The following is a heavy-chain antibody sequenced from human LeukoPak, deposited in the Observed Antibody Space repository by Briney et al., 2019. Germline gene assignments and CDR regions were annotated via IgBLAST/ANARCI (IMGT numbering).Heavy chain of an antibody. CDR2: INHSGST. D-gene: IGHD3-10*01. Sequence: PSETLSLTCAVYGGSFSGYYWSWIRQPPGKGLEWIGEINHSGSTNYNPSLKSRVTISVDTSKNQFSLKLSPVTAADTAVYYCARSAHPGFYGSGSYYYMDVWGKGTTVTVSS. CDR3: ARSAHPGFYGSGSYYYMDV. V-gene: IGHV4-34*01. J-gene: IGHJ6*03. CDR1: GGSFSGYY.